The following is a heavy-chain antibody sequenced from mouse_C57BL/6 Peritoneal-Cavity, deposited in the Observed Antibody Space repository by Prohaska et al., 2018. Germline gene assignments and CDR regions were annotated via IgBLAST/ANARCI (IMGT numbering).Heavy chain of an antibody. CDR3: TGSVYSNYEDY. Sequence: KLEESGGGLVQPGGSMKLPCVASGFTFSNYWMNWVRQSPEKGLEWVAQIRLKSDNYATHYAESVKGRFTISRDDSKSSVYLQMNNLRAEDTGIYYCTGSVYSNYEDYWGQGTTLTVSS. J-gene: IGHJ2*01. CDR1: GFTFSNYW. D-gene: IGHD2-5*01. CDR2: IRLKSDNYAT. V-gene: IGHV6-3*01.